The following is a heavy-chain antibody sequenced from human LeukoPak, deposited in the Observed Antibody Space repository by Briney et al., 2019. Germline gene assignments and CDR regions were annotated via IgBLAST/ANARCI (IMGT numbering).Heavy chain of an antibody. J-gene: IGHJ4*02. Sequence: PGGSLRLSCAASGFTFSSYAMSWVRQAPGKGLEWVSAISGSGGSTYYADSVKGRFTISRDNSKNTLYLQMNSLRAEDTAVYYCARGLQLVRSYFDYWGQGTLVTVSS. CDR2: ISGSGGST. V-gene: IGHV3-23*01. CDR1: GFTFSSYA. D-gene: IGHD6-13*01. CDR3: ARGLQLVRSYFDY.